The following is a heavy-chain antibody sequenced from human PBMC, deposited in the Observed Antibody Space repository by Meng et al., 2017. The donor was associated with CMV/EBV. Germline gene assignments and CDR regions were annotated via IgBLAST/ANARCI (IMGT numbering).Heavy chain of an antibody. CDR3: ANAGGLYVWGSYRYDY. Sequence: QVQAVQSGAEGKKPGSSVKVSCQASGGTFSSYAISWVRQAPGQGLEWMGGIIPIFGTANYAQKFQGRVTITADESTSTAYMELSSLRSEDTAVYYCANAGGLYVWGSYRYDYWGQGTLVTVSS. D-gene: IGHD3-16*02. CDR2: IIPIFGTA. CDR1: GGTFSSYA. V-gene: IGHV1-69*12. J-gene: IGHJ4*02.